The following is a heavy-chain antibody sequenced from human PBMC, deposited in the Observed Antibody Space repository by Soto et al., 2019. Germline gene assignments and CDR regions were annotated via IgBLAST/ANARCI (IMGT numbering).Heavy chain of an antibody. Sequence: GGSLRLSCAASGFTFSSYWMSWVRQAPGKGLEWVANIKQDGSEKYYVDSVKGRFTISRDNAKNSLYLQMNSLRAEDTAVYYCARVVRAYDSSGYYDYWGQGTLVTVSS. J-gene: IGHJ4*02. V-gene: IGHV3-7*01. CDR1: GFTFSSYW. CDR2: IKQDGSEK. D-gene: IGHD3-22*01. CDR3: ARVVRAYDSSGYYDY.